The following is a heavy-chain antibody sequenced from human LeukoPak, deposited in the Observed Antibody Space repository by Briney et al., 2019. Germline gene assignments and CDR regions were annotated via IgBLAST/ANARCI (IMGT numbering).Heavy chain of an antibody. Sequence: KPSETLSLTCTVSGGSISSYYWSWIRQPPGKGLEWIGYIYYSGSTNYNPSLKSRVTISVDTSKNQFSLKLSSVTAAGTAVYYCAREMMAGFDYWGQGTLVTVSS. CDR1: GGSISSYY. D-gene: IGHD5-24*01. V-gene: IGHV4-59*01. J-gene: IGHJ4*02. CDR3: AREMMAGFDY. CDR2: IYYSGST.